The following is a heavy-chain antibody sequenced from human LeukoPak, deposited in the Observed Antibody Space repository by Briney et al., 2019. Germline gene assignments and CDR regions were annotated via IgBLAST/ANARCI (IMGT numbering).Heavy chain of an antibody. CDR2: IYYSGST. V-gene: IGHV4-59*01. CDR3: ARGGAYCGGDCYSHDY. CDR1: GRSISSYY. J-gene: IGHJ4*02. Sequence: SETLSLTCTVSGRSISSYYWSWIRQPPGKGLEWVGYIYYSGSTNYNPSLKSRVTISVDTSKNQFSLKLSSVTAADTAVYYCARGGAYCGGDCYSHDYWGQGTLVTVSS. D-gene: IGHD2-21*02.